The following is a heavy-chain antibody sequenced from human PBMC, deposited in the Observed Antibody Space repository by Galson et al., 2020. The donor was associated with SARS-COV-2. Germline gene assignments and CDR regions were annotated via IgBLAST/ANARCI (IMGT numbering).Heavy chain of an antibody. V-gene: IGHV4-30-4*08. CDR1: GGSVSSGDSY. J-gene: IGHJ4*02. CDR2: IYNSGSS. CDR3: ARGQQDSWPPGALYCLGS. Sequence: SETLSLTCTVSGGSVSSGDSYWSWIRQSPGKGLEWIGYIYNSGSSYYNPSLKSRVTISLDTSKNQFSLRLNSMTAADTAMYYCARGQQDSWPPGALYCLGSWGQGTLVTVSS. D-gene: IGHD6-13*01.